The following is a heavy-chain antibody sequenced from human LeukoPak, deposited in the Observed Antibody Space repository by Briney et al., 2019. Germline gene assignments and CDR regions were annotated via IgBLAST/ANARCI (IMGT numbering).Heavy chain of an antibody. V-gene: IGHV3-30*18. D-gene: IGHD4-23*01. CDR3: AKDMYGGNPPLQDY. Sequence: PGGSLRLSCAASGFTFSSCGMHWVRQAPGKGLEWVAVISYDGSNKYYADSVKGRFTISRDNSKNTLYLQMNSLGAEDTAVYYCAKDMYGGNPPLQDYWGQGTLVTVSS. CDR2: ISYDGSNK. J-gene: IGHJ4*02. CDR1: GFTFSSCG.